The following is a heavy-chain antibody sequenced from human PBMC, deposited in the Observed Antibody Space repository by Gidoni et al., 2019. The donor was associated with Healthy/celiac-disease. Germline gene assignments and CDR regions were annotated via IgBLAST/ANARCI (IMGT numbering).Heavy chain of an antibody. CDR2: ISSSGSTI. V-gene: IGHV3-48*03. Sequence: VSYISSSGSTIYYADSVKGRFTISRDNAKNSLYLQMNSLRAEDTAVYYCARVGFGGVIVGGDIDYWGQGTLVTVSS. J-gene: IGHJ4*02. D-gene: IGHD3-16*02. CDR3: ARVGFGGVIVGGDIDY.